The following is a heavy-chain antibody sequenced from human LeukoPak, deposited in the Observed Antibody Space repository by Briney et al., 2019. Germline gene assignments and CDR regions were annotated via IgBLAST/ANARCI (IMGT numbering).Heavy chain of an antibody. CDR1: GYSFTSHY. V-gene: IGHV1-2*02. CDR2: INPNSGGT. D-gene: IGHD6-13*01. Sequence: ASVKVSCKASGYSFTSHYMHWVRQAPGQGLEWMGWINPNSGGTNYAQKFQGRVTMTRDTSISTAYMELSRLRSDDTAVYYCASPRIAAAGTAGAFDIWGQGTMVTVSS. J-gene: IGHJ3*02. CDR3: ASPRIAAAGTAGAFDI.